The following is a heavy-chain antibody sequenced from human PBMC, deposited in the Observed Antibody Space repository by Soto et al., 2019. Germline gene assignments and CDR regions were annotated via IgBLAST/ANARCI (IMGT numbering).Heavy chain of an antibody. CDR3: ARDRSTIYGVVTPIDY. Sequence: SGGSLRLSCAVSGLTFSPYSMNWVRQAPGKGLEWISYISSGGDTIYYADSVRGRFTVSRDNTKNSLYLQMDSLRDEDTAVYYCARDRSTIYGVVTPIDYWGQGTLVTVSS. CDR1: GLTFSPYS. J-gene: IGHJ4*02. CDR2: ISSGGDTI. V-gene: IGHV3-48*02. D-gene: IGHD3-3*01.